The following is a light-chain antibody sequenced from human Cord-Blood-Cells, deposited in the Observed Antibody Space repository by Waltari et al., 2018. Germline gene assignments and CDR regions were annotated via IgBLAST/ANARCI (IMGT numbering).Light chain of an antibody. CDR1: SSDVGSYNL. CDR3: CSYAGSNVV. J-gene: IGLJ2*01. V-gene: IGLV2-23*01. CDR2: EGS. Sequence: QSALTQPASVSGSPGQSFTISCTGTSSDVGSYNLVSWYQQHPGNAPKLMIYEGSKRPSGVTNRFSGSKSGNTASLTIAGLQAEDEADYYCCSYAGSNVVFGGGTKLTVL.